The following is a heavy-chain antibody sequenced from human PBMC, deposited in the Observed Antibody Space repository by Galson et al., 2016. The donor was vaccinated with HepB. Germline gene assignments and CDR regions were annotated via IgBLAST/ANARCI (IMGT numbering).Heavy chain of an antibody. CDR1: GFTFSRYW. CDR2: IQSDGRTT. Sequence: SLRLSCAASGFTFSRYWMHWVCQAPGKGLVWVSRIQSDGRTTGYADSVKGRFTISRDNVKNTLYLQMNSLRAEDTAVYYCHVGEYGDAFNRYYYYGMDVWGQGTTVTVSS. CDR3: HVGEYGDAFNRYYYYGMDV. V-gene: IGHV3-74*01. D-gene: IGHD4-17*01. J-gene: IGHJ6*02.